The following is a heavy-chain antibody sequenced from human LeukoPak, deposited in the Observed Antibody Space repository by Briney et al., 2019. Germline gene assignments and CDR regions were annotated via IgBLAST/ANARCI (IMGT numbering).Heavy chain of an antibody. CDR3: ARDHYDILTGYPYNWFDP. CDR2: IYYSGST. J-gene: IGHJ5*02. CDR1: GGSISSYY. V-gene: IGHV4-59*01. Sequence: SETLSLTCTVSGGSISSYYWSWIRQPPGKGLEWIGYIYYSGSTNYNPSLKSRVTISVDTSKNQFSLKLSSVTAADTAVCYCARDHYDILTGYPYNWFDPWGQGTLVTVSS. D-gene: IGHD3-9*01.